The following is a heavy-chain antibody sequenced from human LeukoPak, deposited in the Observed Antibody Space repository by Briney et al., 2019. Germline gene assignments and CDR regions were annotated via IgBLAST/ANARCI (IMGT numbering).Heavy chain of an antibody. V-gene: IGHV1-2*07. CDR3: ARGSGSDADLPRRPFEF. CDR2: IYPNSGGR. CDR1: GYILTHYY. Sequence: ASVKVSCKASGYILTHYYMHRVGQAPRQPREWMGGIYPNSGGRKLAHQFQARVTMTRDTSISTATMQLSSLPSDDTAIYLCARGSGSDADLPRRPFEFWGQGTLVRVSA. J-gene: IGHJ4*02.